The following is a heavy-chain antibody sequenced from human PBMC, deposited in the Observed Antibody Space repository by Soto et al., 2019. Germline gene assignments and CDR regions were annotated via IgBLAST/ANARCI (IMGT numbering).Heavy chain of an antibody. CDR3: ARILTVTDHTENYYYYYGMDV. Sequence: GGSLRLSCAASGFTFSSYGMHWVRQAPGKGLEWVAVIWYDGSNKYYADSVKGRFTISRDNSKNTLYLQMNSLRAEDTAVYYCARILTVTDHTENYYYYYGMDVWGQGTTVTVSS. CDR2: IWYDGSNK. D-gene: IGHD4-17*01. V-gene: IGHV3-33*01. CDR1: GFTFSSYG. J-gene: IGHJ6*02.